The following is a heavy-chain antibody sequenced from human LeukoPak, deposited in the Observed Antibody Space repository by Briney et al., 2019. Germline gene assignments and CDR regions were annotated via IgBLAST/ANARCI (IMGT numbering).Heavy chain of an antibody. CDR2: ITSSSSTI. J-gene: IGHJ4*02. Sequence: GGSLRLSCVASGFSFSSYSMNWVRQAPGKGLEWVSYITSSSSTIYYADSVKGRFTISRDNAKNSLYLQMNSLRDEDTAVYYCARDRLWLRPLDYWGQGTLVTVSS. CDR3: ARDRLWLRPLDY. CDR1: GFSFSSYS. D-gene: IGHD5-12*01. V-gene: IGHV3-48*02.